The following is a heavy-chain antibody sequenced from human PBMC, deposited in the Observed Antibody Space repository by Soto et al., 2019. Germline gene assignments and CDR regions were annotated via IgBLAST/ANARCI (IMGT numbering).Heavy chain of an antibody. J-gene: IGHJ6*02. D-gene: IGHD1-1*01. CDR1: GFIFSDYY. Sequence: QVLLVESGGGLVKAGGSLRLSCAASGFIFSDYYMSWVRQTPGKGLEWVSYISTRRTYTNYADSVKGRFTISRDNTKNSLYLQMDSLRVEDTAVYYCARDLAWKRGKVGRYYYGMDVWGQGTTVTVSS. CDR2: ISTRRTYT. CDR3: ARDLAWKRGKVGRYYYGMDV. V-gene: IGHV3-11*06.